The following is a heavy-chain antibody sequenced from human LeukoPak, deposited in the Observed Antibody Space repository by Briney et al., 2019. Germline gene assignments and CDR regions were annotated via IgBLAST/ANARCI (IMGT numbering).Heavy chain of an antibody. J-gene: IGHJ4*02. V-gene: IGHV4-59*01. CDR1: GDSMTNYY. Sequence: SETLSLTCTVSGDSMTNYYWGWIRQPPGKGLEWIGHIYNSGSTNYNPSLRGRVTISLDTSKNQVSLKLSSVTAADTAMYYCARKDGDGWGQGTLVTVSS. CDR3: ARKDGDG. D-gene: IGHD5-24*01. CDR2: IYNSGST.